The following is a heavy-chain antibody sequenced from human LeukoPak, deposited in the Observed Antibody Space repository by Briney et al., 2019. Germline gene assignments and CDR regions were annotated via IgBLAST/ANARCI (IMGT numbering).Heavy chain of an antibody. V-gene: IGHV1-2*02. J-gene: IGHJ4*02. CDR3: ARDRLGSSWYFDS. CDR1: GYTFTGYY. CDR2: INPNSGGT. D-gene: IGHD6-13*01. Sequence: GASVKVSCKASGYTFTGYYMHWVRQAPGQGLEWMGWINPNSGGTNYAPKFQGRVTMTRDTSISTAYMELSRLRSDDTALYYCARDRLGSSWYFDSWGQGTLVTVSS.